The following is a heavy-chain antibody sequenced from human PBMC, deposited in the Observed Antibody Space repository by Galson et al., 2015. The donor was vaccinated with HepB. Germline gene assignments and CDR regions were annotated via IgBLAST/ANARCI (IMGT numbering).Heavy chain of an antibody. Sequence: SLRLSCAASGFTFSDHYMDWVRQAPGKGLEWVARTRNKANSYITEYAASVKGRFTISRDDSKNSLYLQMNSLKPEDTAVYYCARDRSSGWWWDYWGQGTLVTVSS. J-gene: IGHJ4*02. D-gene: IGHD6-19*01. CDR1: GFTFSDHY. CDR2: TRNKANSYIT. CDR3: ARDRSSGWWWDY. V-gene: IGHV3-72*01.